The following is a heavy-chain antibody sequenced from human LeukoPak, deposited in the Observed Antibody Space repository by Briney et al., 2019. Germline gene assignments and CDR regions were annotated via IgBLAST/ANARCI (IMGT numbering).Heavy chain of an antibody. Sequence: GGSLRLSCAASGFTFSSYAMSWVRQAPGKGLEWVSGLSGSGGNTIYADSVKGRFTISRDNSKNTMFLQMNSLKTEDTAVYYCTTEAPFSGRGLDSSAACCGQGTLVTVSS. V-gene: IGHV3-23*01. CDR2: LSGSGGNT. CDR3: TTEAPFSGRGLDSSAAC. D-gene: IGHD3-22*01. CDR1: GFTFSSYA. J-gene: IGHJ4*02.